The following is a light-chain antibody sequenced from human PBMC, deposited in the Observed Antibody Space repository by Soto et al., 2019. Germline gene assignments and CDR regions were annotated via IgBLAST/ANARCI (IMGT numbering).Light chain of an antibody. J-gene: IGKJ1*01. CDR3: QQYGSSGT. V-gene: IGKV3-20*01. CDR1: QSVRNS. Sequence: EIVLTQSPGTLSLSPGERATLSCRASQSVRNSLAWYQQQPGQAPRLLIYGASNRATGIPDRFSGSGSGTDFTLTISRLEPEDFAVYYCQQYGSSGTFGQGTKVDIK. CDR2: GAS.